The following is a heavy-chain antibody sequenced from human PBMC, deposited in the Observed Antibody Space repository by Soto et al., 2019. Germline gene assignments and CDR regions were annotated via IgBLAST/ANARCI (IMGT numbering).Heavy chain of an antibody. CDR1: GGTISRYY. CDR3: ARDLWGYCGTDCYPLDV. Sequence: QVQLQESGPGLVKPSETLSLTCTVSGGTISRYYWSWIRQPPGKGLEWIGYMYNTGSTVYNPSFKSRVTISVDTSENKFSLKLNSVTAADTAVYYCARDLWGYCGTDCYPLDVWGQGTTVTVSS. J-gene: IGHJ6*02. D-gene: IGHD2-21*02. V-gene: IGHV4-59*01. CDR2: MYNTGST.